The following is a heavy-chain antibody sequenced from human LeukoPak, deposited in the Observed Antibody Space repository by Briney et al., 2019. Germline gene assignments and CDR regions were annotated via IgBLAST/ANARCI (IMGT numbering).Heavy chain of an antibody. CDR1: GFTFDDYA. V-gene: IGHV3-9*01. CDR2: ISWNSGSI. CDR3: ARGIEDLTIDY. Sequence: GGSLRLSCAASGFTFDDYAMHWVRQAPGKGLEWVSGISWNSGSIGYADSVKGRFTISRDNAKNSLYLQMNSLRAEDTAVYYCARGIEDLTIDYWGQGTLVTVSS. D-gene: IGHD3-16*01. J-gene: IGHJ4*02.